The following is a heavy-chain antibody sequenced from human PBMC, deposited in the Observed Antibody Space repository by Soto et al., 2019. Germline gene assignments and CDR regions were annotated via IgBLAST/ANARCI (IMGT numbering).Heavy chain of an antibody. Sequence: EVHLVESGGGLVQPGGTLSLSCAASGFAFSRYWMHWVRQAPGGGMMWVSRINDVATRTPYGDSVKGRFTASIDNAKNTVYLQMDSLRGEDTALYYCARVNDPDDYWGQGTLVIVSS. CDR2: INDVATRT. J-gene: IGHJ4*02. V-gene: IGHV3-74*03. D-gene: IGHD1-1*01. CDR1: GFAFSRYW. CDR3: ARVNDPDDY.